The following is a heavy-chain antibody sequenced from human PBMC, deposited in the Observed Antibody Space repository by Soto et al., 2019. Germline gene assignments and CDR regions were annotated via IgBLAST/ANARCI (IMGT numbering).Heavy chain of an antibody. CDR3: PTPTSSPYLAY. Sequence: QVRLVESGGGVVQPGRSLRLSCAASGFTFSSFALHWVRQAPGKGLDWVALVSYDGNNKFYADSVKGRFTISRDNSKKTLHLQMNGLRPEDTAVYYCPTPTSSPYLAYWGQGTLVTVSS. V-gene: IGHV3-30-3*01. CDR1: GFTFSSFA. J-gene: IGHJ4*02. D-gene: IGHD2-2*01. CDR2: VSYDGNNK.